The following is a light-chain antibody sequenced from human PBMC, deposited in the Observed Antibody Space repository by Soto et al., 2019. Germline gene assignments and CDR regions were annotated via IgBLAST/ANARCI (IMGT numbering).Light chain of an antibody. J-gene: IGKJ4*01. V-gene: IGKV3-20*01. CDR3: KYQGT. CDR2: DTS. Sequence: PEETAKLSCRASQSVGRRYLDWYQQLPGQAPMLLIYDTSERASDIPDRVSGSGSGTDFTRTISRLVPEDFAVNYCKYQGTFGGGTKVEIK. CDR1: QSVGRRY.